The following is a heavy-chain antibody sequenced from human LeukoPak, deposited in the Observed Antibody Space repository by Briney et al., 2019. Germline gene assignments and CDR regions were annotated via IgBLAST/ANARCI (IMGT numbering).Heavy chain of an antibody. CDR2: IKPNSGGT. J-gene: IGHJ5*02. D-gene: IGHD2-2*01. Sequence: GASVKVSCKASGYTFTGYYMHWVRRAPGQGLEWMGWIKPNSGGTNYAQKFQGRVSMTRDTSISTAYMELSRLRSDDTAVYYCARARGDIVIVPAAIWFDPWGQGTLVTVSS. CDR1: GYTFTGYY. CDR3: ARARGDIVIVPAAIWFDP. V-gene: IGHV1-2*02.